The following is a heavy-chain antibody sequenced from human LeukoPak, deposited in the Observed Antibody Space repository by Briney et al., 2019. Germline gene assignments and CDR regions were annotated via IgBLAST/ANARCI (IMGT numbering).Heavy chain of an antibody. Sequence: GESLKISCQGSGSSFTSYWISWVRQLPGKGLEWMGRIDPSDSYTNYSPSFQGHVTISADKSISTAYLQWSSLKASDTAMYYCAREVGDMIDYWGQGTLVTVSS. V-gene: IGHV5-10-1*01. CDR3: AREVGDMIDY. CDR2: IDPSDSYT. CDR1: GSSFTSYW. J-gene: IGHJ4*02.